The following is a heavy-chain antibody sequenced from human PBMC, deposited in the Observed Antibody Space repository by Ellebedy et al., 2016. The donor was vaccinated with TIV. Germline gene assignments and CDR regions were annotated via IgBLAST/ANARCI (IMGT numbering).Heavy chain of an antibody. V-gene: IGHV3-7*01. CDR1: GFTFSRYW. CDR2: IKQDGSEK. D-gene: IGHD6-19*01. CDR3: ARDQWLGRAYYFDY. Sequence: GESLKISCAASGFTFSRYWMTWVRQAPGKGLEWVANIKQDGSEKYYVDSVKGRFSISRDNAKNSLYLQMNSLRPEDTAVYYCARDQWLGRAYYFDYWGQGTLLTVSS. J-gene: IGHJ4*02.